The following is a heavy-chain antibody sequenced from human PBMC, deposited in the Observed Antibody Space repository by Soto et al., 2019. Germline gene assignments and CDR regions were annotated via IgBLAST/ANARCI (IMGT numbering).Heavy chain of an antibody. CDR1: GFSFAGYA. D-gene: IGHD3-9*01. J-gene: IGHJ4*02. CDR3: AKTESFNGYYNAFDS. V-gene: IGHV3-23*01. Sequence: GGSLRLSCAASGFSFAGYAVAWVRQAPGKGLEWVSTVSGGGGSTYYADSVKGRFTISRDNSGNTVYLQMNSLNAGDTALYYCAKTESFNGYYNAFDSWGQGTRVTVSS. CDR2: VSGGGGST.